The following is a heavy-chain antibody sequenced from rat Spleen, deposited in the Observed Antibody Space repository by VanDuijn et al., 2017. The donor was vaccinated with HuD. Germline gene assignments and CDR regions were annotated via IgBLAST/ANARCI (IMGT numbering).Heavy chain of an antibody. CDR3: ASSNWFDY. D-gene: IGHD5-1*01. CDR2: IDTDGGRT. V-gene: IGHV5-58*01. CDR1: GFTFSRYW. J-gene: IGHJ2*01. Sequence: EVQLVETGGGLVQPGRSLKLSCVASGFTFSRYWMYWVRQAPGKGLEWISSIDTDGGRTYYSDSVKGRFTISRDNAENTVYLQMNSLRSEDTAMYYCASSNWFDYWGQGVMVTVSS.